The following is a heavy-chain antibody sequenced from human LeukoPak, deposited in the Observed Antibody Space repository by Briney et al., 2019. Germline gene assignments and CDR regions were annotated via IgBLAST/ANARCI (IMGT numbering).Heavy chain of an antibody. Sequence: GGSLRLSCAASRFTFSSYGMSWVRQAPGKGLEWVSAISGSGGSTYYADSVKGRFTISRDNSKNTLYLQMNSLRAEDTAVYYCAKDLREKLCSFDYWGQGTLVTVSS. V-gene: IGHV3-23*01. CDR2: ISGSGGST. J-gene: IGHJ4*02. CDR3: AKDLREKLCSFDY. D-gene: IGHD3-10*02. CDR1: RFTFSSYG.